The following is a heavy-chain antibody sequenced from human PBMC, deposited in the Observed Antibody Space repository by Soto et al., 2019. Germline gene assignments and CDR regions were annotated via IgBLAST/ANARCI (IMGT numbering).Heavy chain of an antibody. CDR1: GYTFAHYY. D-gene: IGHD3-16*02. V-gene: IGHV1-46*04. Sequence: QVQLVQSGAEVKSPGTSVTLSCQTFGYTFAHYYIHWVRQAPGQGLEYMGIIDPRTGTSGTSTSPQSVQGRLSITTTASTSTVYMELHNLRSEDTAIYYCARLSRITFIVDWGQGTLVTVSS. J-gene: IGHJ4*02. CDR2: IDPRTGTSGTS. CDR3: ARLSRITFIVD.